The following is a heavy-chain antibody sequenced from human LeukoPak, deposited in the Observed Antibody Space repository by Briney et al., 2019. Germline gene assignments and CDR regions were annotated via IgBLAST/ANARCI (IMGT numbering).Heavy chain of an antibody. J-gene: IGHJ6*02. V-gene: IGHV5-51*01. CDR2: IYPGDSDT. D-gene: IGHD1-1*01. Sequence: GESLKISCKGSGYSFTSYWIGWVRQMPGKGLEWMGIIYPGDSDTRYSPSFQGQVTISADKSISTAYLQWSSLKASDTAMYYCARKDGTGSYYYYGMDVWGQGTTVTVSS. CDR1: GYSFTSYW. CDR3: ARKDGTGSYYYYGMDV.